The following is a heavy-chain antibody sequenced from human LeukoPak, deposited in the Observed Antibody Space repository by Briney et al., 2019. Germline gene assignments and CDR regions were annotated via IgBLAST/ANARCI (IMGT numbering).Heavy chain of an antibody. CDR3: VRGLYGLGWDY. D-gene: IGHD3-10*01. Sequence: GGSLRLSCLASRFSLNSYNMHWVRQAPGKGLEFVSGVSSDWGTTDYADSARDRFTISRDNSKNTLYLQMSSLRAEDTAIYYCVRGLYGLGWDYWGPGTLVTVSS. CDR2: VSSDWGTT. CDR1: RFSLNSYN. J-gene: IGHJ4*02. V-gene: IGHV3-64D*06.